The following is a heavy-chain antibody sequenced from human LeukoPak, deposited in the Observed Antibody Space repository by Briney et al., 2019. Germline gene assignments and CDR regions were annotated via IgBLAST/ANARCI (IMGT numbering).Heavy chain of an antibody. V-gene: IGHV4-34*01. CDR3: ARHTSPGGNFDY. D-gene: IGHD2-2*01. CDR1: GGSFSGYY. J-gene: IGHJ4*02. CDR2: INHSGST. Sequence: SETLSLTCAVYGGSFSGYYWSWIRQPPGKRLEWIGEINHSGSTNYNPSLKSRVTISVDTSKNQFSLKLSSVTAADTAVYYCARHTSPGGNFDYWGQGTLVTVSS.